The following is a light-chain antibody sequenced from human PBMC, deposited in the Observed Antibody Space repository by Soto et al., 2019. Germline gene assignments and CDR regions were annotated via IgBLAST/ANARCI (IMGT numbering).Light chain of an antibody. CDR1: QTISSW. V-gene: IGKV1-5*03. Sequence: DIQMTQSPATLSGSIGDRVTISCRASQTISSWLAWYQQKPGQAPKLLIYNASTLNSGVPSRFSGSGSGTEFTLTISSLQSDDFATYYCQHYNSYSYAFGQGNKV. CDR2: NAS. J-gene: IGKJ1*01. CDR3: QHYNSYSYA.